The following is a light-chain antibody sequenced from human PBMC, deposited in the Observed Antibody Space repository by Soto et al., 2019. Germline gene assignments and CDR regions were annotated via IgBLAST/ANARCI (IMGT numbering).Light chain of an antibody. CDR1: QSISSW. V-gene: IGKV1-5*03. J-gene: IGKJ3*01. Sequence: DIQMTQSPSTLSASVGDRVTITCRASQSISSWLAWYQQKPGKAPKLLIYKASSLESGVPSRFSGSGSGTAFTLTISSLQPDDFATYYCQQYNSYSITFGPVTKVYIK. CDR3: QQYNSYSIT. CDR2: KAS.